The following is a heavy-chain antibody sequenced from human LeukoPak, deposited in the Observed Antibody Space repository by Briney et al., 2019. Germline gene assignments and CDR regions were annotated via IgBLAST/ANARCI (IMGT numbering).Heavy chain of an antibody. J-gene: IGHJ4*02. CDR2: INPDSGGT. CDR1: GYTFTGYY. CDR3: ARGGVYYYGSWSYYIQHY. Sequence: PGASVTVSCKASGYTFTGYYMHWVRQAPGQGLEWMGWINPDSGGTNNAQKFQGRVTMTRDTSISTAYMELSRLRSDDTAVYYCARGGVYYYGSWSYYIQHYWGQGTLVTVSS. D-gene: IGHD3-10*01. V-gene: IGHV1-2*02.